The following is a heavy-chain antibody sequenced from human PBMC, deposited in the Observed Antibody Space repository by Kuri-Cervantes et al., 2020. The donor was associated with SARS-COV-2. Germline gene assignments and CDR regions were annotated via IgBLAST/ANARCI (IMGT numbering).Heavy chain of an antibody. D-gene: IGHD3-3*01. CDR3: ARDFTITIFGVVNTRAWFDP. Sequence: GGSLRLSCAASGFTFNGYWMSWVRQAPGKGLEWVANIKRDGSEEYYVDSVKGRFTISRDNAEDSLYLQMSSLRAEDTAVYYCARDFTITIFGVVNTRAWFDPWGQGALVTVSS. CDR2: IKRDGSEE. V-gene: IGHV3-7*01. CDR1: GFTFNGYW. J-gene: IGHJ5*02.